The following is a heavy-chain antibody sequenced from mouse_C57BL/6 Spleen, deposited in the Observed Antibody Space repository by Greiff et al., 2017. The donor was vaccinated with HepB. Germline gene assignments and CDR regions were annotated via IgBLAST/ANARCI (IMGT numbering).Heavy chain of an antibody. CDR2: ISYGGSYT. CDR1: GFTFSSYA. D-gene: IGHD1-1*01. J-gene: IGHJ1*03. V-gene: IGHV5-4*01. Sequence: VQRVESGGGLVKPGGSLKLSCAASGFTFSSYAMSWVRQTPEKRLEWVATISYGGSYTYYPDNVKGRFTISRDNAKNNLYLQMSHLKSEDTAMYYCARDQDYYGSSYGYFDVWGTGTTVTVSS. CDR3: ARDQDYYGSSYGYFDV.